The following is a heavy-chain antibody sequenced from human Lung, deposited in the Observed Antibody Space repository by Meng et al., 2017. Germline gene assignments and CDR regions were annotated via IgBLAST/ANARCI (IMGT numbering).Heavy chain of an antibody. J-gene: IGHJ4*02. CDR1: GGSFSDYS. V-gene: IGHV4-34*01. D-gene: IGHD4-11*01. CDR2: INHSGST. Sequence: QVHLQQWGAGLLKPSETLSLPCVVSGGSFSDYSWSWIRQPPGKGLEWIGEINHSGSTNYNPSLESRATISVDTSQNNLSLKLSSVTAADSAVYYCARGPTTMAHDFDYWGQGTLVTVSS. CDR3: ARGPTTMAHDFDY.